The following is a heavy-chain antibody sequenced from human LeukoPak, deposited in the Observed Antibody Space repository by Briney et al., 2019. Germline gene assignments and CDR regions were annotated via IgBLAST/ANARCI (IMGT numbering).Heavy chain of an antibody. D-gene: IGHD6-13*01. J-gene: IGHJ5*02. CDR1: GYSISSGYY. V-gene: IGHV4-38-2*02. CDR2: IYPSGST. Sequence: SETLSLTCTVSGYSISSGYYWGWIRQPPGTGLEWIGSIYPSGSTFYNPSLKSRVTISVDTSKNQFSLRLSSVTAADTAVYYCARSYASSWYWNWFDPWGQGTPVTVSS. CDR3: ARSYASSWYWNWFDP.